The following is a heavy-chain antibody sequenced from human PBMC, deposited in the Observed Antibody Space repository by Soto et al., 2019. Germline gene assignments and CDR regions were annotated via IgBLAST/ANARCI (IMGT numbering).Heavy chain of an antibody. CDR1: GGSISSGGYY. D-gene: IGHD5-12*01. J-gene: IGHJ6*02. CDR3: ARDRTGYSGYPTRYYYYGMDV. Sequence: SETLSLTCTFSGGSISSGGYYWSWIRQHPGKGLEWIGYIYYSGSTYYNPSLKSRVTISVDTSKNQFSLKLSSVTAADTAVYYCARDRTGYSGYPTRYYYYGMDVWGQGTTVTVSS. CDR2: IYYSGST. V-gene: IGHV4-31*03.